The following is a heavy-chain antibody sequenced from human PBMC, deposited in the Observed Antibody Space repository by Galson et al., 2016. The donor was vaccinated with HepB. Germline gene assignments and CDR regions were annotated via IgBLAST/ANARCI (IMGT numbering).Heavy chain of an antibody. J-gene: IGHJ4*02. CDR1: GFTFDDYA. D-gene: IGHD2-2*01. Sequence: SLRLSCAASGFTFDDYAMHWVRQVSGRGLEWVSGVTWNSGNIGYADSVKGRFTISRDNANNSLYLQMNSLRAEDTAVYYCARSSTDCISTGCYAGATDYWGRGTLVTVSS. CDR2: VTWNSGNI. CDR3: ARSSTDCISTGCYAGATDY. V-gene: IGHV3-9*01.